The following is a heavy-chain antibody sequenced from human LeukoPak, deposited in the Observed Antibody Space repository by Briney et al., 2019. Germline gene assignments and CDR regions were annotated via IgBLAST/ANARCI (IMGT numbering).Heavy chain of an antibody. V-gene: IGHV3-30-3*01. CDR3: ASHYGTSGYHYFDF. Sequence: PGRSLRLSCAASGFTFSRYAMHWVRQAPGKGLEWVAVISYDGSNKYYADSVKGRFTISRDSSKNTLYLQMNSLRAEDTAVYYCASHYGTSGYHYFDFRGQGTLVTVSS. CDR2: ISYDGSNK. J-gene: IGHJ4*02. D-gene: IGHD3-22*01. CDR1: GFTFSRYA.